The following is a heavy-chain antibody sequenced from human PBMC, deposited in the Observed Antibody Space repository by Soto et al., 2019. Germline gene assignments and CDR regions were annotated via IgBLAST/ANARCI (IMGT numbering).Heavy chain of an antibody. J-gene: IGHJ5*01. CDR3: ARVRCTNGVCNWFDP. Sequence: PSETLSLTCTVSGGSISSYYWSWIRQPPGKGLEWIGYIYYSGSTNYNPSLKSRVTISVDTSKNQFSLKLSSVTAADTAVYYCARVRCTNGVCNWFDPWAQGTTVTVSS. D-gene: IGHD2-8*01. CDR2: IYYSGST. CDR1: GGSISSYY. V-gene: IGHV4-59*01.